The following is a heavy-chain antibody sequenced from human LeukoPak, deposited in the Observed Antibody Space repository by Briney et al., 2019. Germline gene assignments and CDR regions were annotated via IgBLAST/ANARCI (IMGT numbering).Heavy chain of an antibody. CDR1: GFIFSNYA. CDR3: AKDVDNWPREVDC. V-gene: IGHV3-23*01. J-gene: IGHJ4*02. D-gene: IGHD1-1*01. Sequence: PGGSLRLSCAASGFIFSNYAMNWVRQAPGKGLEWVSGISGSAGSTYYADSVKGRFTISRDNSKSTLYLQMNSLRAEEDTAVYYCAKDVDNWPREVDCWGQGTLVTASS. CDR2: ISGSAGST.